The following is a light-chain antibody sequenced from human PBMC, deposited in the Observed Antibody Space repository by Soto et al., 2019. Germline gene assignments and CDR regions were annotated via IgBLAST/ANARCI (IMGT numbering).Light chain of an antibody. CDR2: AAS. Sequence: KMTQSPSSLSASVGDRVTITCRASQGVSNYLAWYQQRPGRVPKLLIYAASTLHSGVPSRFSGSGSGTEFTLTISSLQPEDVGTYYCQKYYTAPLSFGGGTKVEIK. CDR3: QKYYTAPLS. V-gene: IGKV1-27*01. CDR1: QGVSNY. J-gene: IGKJ4*01.